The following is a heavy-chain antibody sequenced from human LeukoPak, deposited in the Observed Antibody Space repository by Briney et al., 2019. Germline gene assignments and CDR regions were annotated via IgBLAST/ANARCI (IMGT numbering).Heavy chain of an antibody. J-gene: IGHJ4*02. Sequence: GGSLRLSCAASGFSVSNNYMGWVRQGPGEGLGCVSASSGSGGSTFYADSVKGRFTISRDNSKNTVYLQMSGLRAEDTALYYCAKAHCSPTSCSRIDYWGQGTLVTVSS. V-gene: IGHV3-23*01. CDR1: GFSVSNNY. CDR3: AKAHCSPTSCSRIDY. CDR2: SSGSGGST. D-gene: IGHD2-2*01.